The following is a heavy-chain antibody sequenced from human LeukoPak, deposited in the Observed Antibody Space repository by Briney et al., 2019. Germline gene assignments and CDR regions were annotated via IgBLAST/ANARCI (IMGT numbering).Heavy chain of an antibody. V-gene: IGHV4-39*07. Sequence: SETLSLTCTVSGGSISSSSYYWGWIRQPPGKGLEWIGSIYYSGSTYYNPSLKSQVTISVDTSKNQFSLKLSSVTAADTAVYYCASSSIAARYWFDPWGQGTLVTVSS. J-gene: IGHJ5*02. CDR1: GGSISSSSYY. CDR2: IYYSGST. CDR3: ASSSIAARYWFDP. D-gene: IGHD6-6*01.